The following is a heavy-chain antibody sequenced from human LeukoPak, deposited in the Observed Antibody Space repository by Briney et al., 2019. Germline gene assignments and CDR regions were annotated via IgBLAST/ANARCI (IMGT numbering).Heavy chain of an antibody. Sequence: GESLKISCKGSGYNFTCYWISWVRQMPGKGLEWMGRIDPSDSYTNYSPSFQGHVTISADKSISTAYLQWSSLKASDTAMYYCARLRDGSIDYWGQGTLVTVSS. CDR2: IDPSDSYT. V-gene: IGHV5-10-1*01. J-gene: IGHJ4*02. CDR1: GYNFTCYW. CDR3: ARLRDGSIDY.